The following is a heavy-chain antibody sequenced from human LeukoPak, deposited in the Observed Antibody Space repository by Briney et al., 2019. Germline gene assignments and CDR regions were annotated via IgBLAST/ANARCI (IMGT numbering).Heavy chain of an antibody. J-gene: IGHJ4*02. CDR3: ARDPIAVAVFDY. Sequence: GGSLRLSCAASGFTFTTYAMGRVRQAPGRGLEWVSAITGSGDSTYYADSVKGRFTISRDNAKNSLYLQLNSLRAEDTAVYYCARDPIAVAVFDYWGQGTLVTVSS. CDR2: ITGSGDST. CDR1: GFTFTTYA. V-gene: IGHV3-23*01. D-gene: IGHD6-19*01.